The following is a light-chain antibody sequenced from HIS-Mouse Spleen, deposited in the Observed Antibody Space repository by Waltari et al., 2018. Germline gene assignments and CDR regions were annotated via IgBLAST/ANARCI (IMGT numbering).Light chain of an antibody. J-gene: IGKJ1*01. V-gene: IGKV1-5*03. CDR1: QSISSW. CDR2: KAS. CDR3: QQYRT. Sequence: DIQMTQSPSTRSASVGDRVTITCRASQSISSWLAWYQQKPGKAPKLLIYKASSLESGVPSRFSGSGSGTEFTLTISSLQPDDFATYYCQQYRTFGQGTKVEIK.